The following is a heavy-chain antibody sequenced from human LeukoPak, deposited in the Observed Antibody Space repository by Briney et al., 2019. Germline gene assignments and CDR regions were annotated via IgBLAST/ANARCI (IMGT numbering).Heavy chain of an antibody. V-gene: IGHV3-74*01. CDR3: ARANWNGPNCFDP. J-gene: IGHJ5*02. CDR2: TQRDGNRT. D-gene: IGHD1-1*01. CDR1: APTLTSNG. Sequence: PGGSLRPSCAVYAPTLTSNGMHCVRHAPGKGRVWVSPTQRDGNRTSYADSVKGRFTISRDNAKNTLYLQMNSLRAEDTAVYYCARANWNGPNCFDPWGQGTLVTVSS.